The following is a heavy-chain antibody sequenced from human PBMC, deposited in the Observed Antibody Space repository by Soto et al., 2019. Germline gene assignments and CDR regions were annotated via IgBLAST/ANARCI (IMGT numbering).Heavy chain of an antibody. Sequence: GGSLRLSCVASGFTFNTYWISWVRQAPGKGLEWVANIKEDGSDKYYVDSVKGRFTISRDNAKNLLYLQMNSLGAGDTAMYYCARSTRGRSGDYCGQRTLVTFSS. CDR2: IKEDGSDK. J-gene: IGHJ4*02. CDR3: ARSTRGRSGDY. D-gene: IGHD5-12*01. V-gene: IGHV3-7*01. CDR1: GFTFNTYW.